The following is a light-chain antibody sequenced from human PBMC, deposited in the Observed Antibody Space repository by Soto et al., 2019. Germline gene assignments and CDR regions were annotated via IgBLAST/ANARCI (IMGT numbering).Light chain of an antibody. CDR3: SSYTSSSTPLV. CDR2: EVS. CDR1: SSDVGTYIY. V-gene: IGLV2-14*01. J-gene: IGLJ1*01. Sequence: QSVLTQPASVSGSPGQSITISCTGTSSDVGTYIYVSWYQQHPGKAPKLMIYEVSNRPSGVSNRFSGSKSGNTASLTISGLQAEDEADYYCSSYTSSSTPLVFGTGTKLTVL.